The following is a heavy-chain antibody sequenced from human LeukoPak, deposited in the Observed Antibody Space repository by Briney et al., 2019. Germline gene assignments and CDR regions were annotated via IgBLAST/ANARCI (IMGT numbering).Heavy chain of an antibody. V-gene: IGHV1-18*04. D-gene: IGHD3-9*01. J-gene: IGHJ5*02. CDR2: ISAYNGNT. CDR1: GYTFTNYG. Sequence: GASVKVSCKASGYTFTNYGISWVRQAPGQRLEWMGWISAYNGNTNYAQKLQGRVTMTTDTSTSTAYMELRSLRSDDTAVYYCARDTPYDILTGSNNWFDPWGQGTLVTVSS. CDR3: ARDTPYDILTGSNNWFDP.